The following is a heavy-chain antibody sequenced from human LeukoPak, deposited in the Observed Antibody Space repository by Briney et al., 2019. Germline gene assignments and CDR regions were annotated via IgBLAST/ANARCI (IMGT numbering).Heavy chain of an antibody. D-gene: IGHD3-16*01. V-gene: IGHV4-38-2*02. CDR2: IYHSGST. Sequence: SETLSLTCTVSGYSISSGYYWGWIRQPPGKGLEWIGSIYHSGSTYYNPSLKSRVTISVDTSKNQFSLKLSSVTAADTAVYYCARAVWSGWFDPWGQGTLVTVSS. CDR1: GYSISSGYY. J-gene: IGHJ5*02. CDR3: ARAVWSGWFDP.